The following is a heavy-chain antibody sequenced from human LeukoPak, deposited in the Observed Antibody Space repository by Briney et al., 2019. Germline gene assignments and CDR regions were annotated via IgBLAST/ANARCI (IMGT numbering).Heavy chain of an antibody. V-gene: IGHV3-30*04. Sequence: PGGSLRLSCAASGFTFSSHAMHWVRQAPGKGLEWVAVISYDGSNKYYADSVKGRFTISRDNSKNTLYLQMNSLRAEDTAVYYCARDLNYYDILTGYTDWGQGTLVTVSS. CDR1: GFTFSSHA. CDR3: ARDLNYYDILTGYTD. CDR2: ISYDGSNK. D-gene: IGHD3-9*01. J-gene: IGHJ4*02.